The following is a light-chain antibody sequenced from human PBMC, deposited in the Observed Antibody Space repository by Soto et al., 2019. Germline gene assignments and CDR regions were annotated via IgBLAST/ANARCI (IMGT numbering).Light chain of an antibody. V-gene: IGLV1-40*01. Sequence: QSVLTQPPSVSGAPGQRVTISCTGSSSNIGAGYGVHWYQQLPGTAPKLLIYTGTNRPSGVPDRFSGSKSGTSASLAITGLQAEDEVDYYCQSYDNGLNGLVFGGGTQLTVL. CDR1: SSNIGAGYG. J-gene: IGLJ2*01. CDR3: QSYDNGLNGLV. CDR2: TGT.